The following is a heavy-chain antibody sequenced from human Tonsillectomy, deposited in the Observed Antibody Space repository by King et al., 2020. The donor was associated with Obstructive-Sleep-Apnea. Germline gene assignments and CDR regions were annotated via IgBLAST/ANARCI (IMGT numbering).Heavy chain of an antibody. Sequence: QLQESGPGLVKPSETLSLTCSVSGGSINNYYWSWIRQPPGKGLEWIGYMYYSGNTNFNPSLKSRVTISADTSTFQFSLRLSPVTAADTPVYFCGRHRGVEDYGGYGDYFDYWGQGTLVTVSS. J-gene: IGHJ4*02. CDR1: GGSINNYY. V-gene: IGHV4-59*08. CDR2: MYYSGNT. CDR3: GRHRGVEDYGGYGDYFDY. D-gene: IGHD5-12*01.